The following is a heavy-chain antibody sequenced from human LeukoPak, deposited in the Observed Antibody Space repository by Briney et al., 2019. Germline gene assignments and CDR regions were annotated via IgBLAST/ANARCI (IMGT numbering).Heavy chain of an antibody. D-gene: IGHD3-22*01. CDR1: VGTFSSYV. CDR2: IIPIFGTA. CDR3: AAYDSSGYGFRSSWFDP. V-gene: IGHV1-69*01. Sequence: ASVKVSCKASVGTFSSYVISWVRQAPGQGLEWMGGIIPIFGTANYAQKFQGRVTITADESTSTAYMELSSLRSEDTAVYYCAAYDSSGYGFRSSWFDPWGQGTLVTVSS. J-gene: IGHJ5*02.